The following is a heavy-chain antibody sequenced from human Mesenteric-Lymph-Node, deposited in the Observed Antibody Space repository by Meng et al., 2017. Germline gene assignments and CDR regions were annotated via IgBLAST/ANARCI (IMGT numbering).Heavy chain of an antibody. V-gene: IGHV3-30*04. Sequence: GGSLRLSCAASGFTFSSYAMHWVRQAPGKGLEWVAVISYDGSNKYYADSVKGRFTISRDNSKNTLYLQMNSLRAEDTAVYYCARDNYYDSSGYYYLSRTHFDYWGQGTLVTVSS. J-gene: IGHJ4*02. D-gene: IGHD3-22*01. CDR2: ISYDGSNK. CDR1: GFTFSSYA. CDR3: ARDNYYDSSGYYYLSRTHFDY.